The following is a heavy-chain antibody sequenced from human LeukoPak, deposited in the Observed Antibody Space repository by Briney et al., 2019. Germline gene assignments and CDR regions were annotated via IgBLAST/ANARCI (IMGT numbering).Heavy chain of an antibody. Sequence: GRSLRLSCAASGFTFSSFGMHWVRQAPGRGLEWVSAISGSGGSTYYADSVKGRFTISRDNSKNTLYLQMNSLRAEDTAVYYCAKNHLYYYDSSGYYYWGQGTLVTVSS. CDR3: AKNHLYYYDSSGYYY. CDR1: GFTFSSFG. CDR2: ISGSGGST. V-gene: IGHV3-23*01. D-gene: IGHD3-22*01. J-gene: IGHJ4*02.